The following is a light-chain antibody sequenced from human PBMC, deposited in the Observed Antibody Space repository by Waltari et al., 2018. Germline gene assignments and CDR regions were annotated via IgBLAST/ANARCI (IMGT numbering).Light chain of an antibody. J-gene: IGKJ1*01. V-gene: IGKV3-11*01. CDR3: QQRSNWWT. CDR2: YAS. CDR1: QSISTY. Sequence: EIVLTQSPDTLSLSTGERATLSCRASQSISTYLAWYQQSPGQAPRLLSYYASNSATGIPARFSGSGSETDFTLTISSLEPEDFAVYYCQQRSNWWTFGQGTKVEIK.